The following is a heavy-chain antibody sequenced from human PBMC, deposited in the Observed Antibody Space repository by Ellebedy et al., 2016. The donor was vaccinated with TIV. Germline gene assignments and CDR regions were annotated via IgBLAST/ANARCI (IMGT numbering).Heavy chain of an antibody. V-gene: IGHV3-9*01. CDR2: ISWNSGTM. CDR3: ARVLRGGQDCDY. J-gene: IGHJ4*02. D-gene: IGHD2-21*02. Sequence: SLKISCAASGFNFSTYTMHWVRQAPGRGLEWVSGISWNSGTMHYTDSVKGRFTISRDNAKTSLYLQMHSMRAEDTAIFYCARVLRGGQDCDYWGQGTLVTVSS. CDR1: GFNFSTYT.